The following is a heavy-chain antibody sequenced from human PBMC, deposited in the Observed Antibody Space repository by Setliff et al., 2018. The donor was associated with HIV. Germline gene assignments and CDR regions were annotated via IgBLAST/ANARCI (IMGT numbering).Heavy chain of an antibody. V-gene: IGHV1-69*05. CDR3: ARAPRLTMIRGVFDY. CDR2: IIPLFGTA. Sequence: SVKVSCKASGGTFNINAVTWVRQAPGQGLEWVGAIIPLFGTANYAQKFQGRVTITTDESTSTAYMEVSSLRSEDTAVYYCARAPRLTMIRGVFDYWGQGTLVTVSS. J-gene: IGHJ4*02. CDR1: GGTFNINA. D-gene: IGHD3-10*01.